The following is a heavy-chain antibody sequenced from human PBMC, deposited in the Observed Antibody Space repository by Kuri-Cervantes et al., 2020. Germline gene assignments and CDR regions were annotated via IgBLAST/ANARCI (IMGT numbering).Heavy chain of an antibody. CDR1: GYTFTGYY. CDR3: ASIERQWLVHYYGMDV. Sequence: ASVKVSCKASGYTFTGYYMHWVRQAPGQGLEWMGWINPNSGNTGYAQKFQGRVTMTRNTSISTAYMELSSLRSEDTAMYYCASIERQWLVHYYGMDVWGQGTTVTVSS. V-gene: IGHV1-8*02. D-gene: IGHD6-19*01. J-gene: IGHJ6*02. CDR2: INPNSGNT.